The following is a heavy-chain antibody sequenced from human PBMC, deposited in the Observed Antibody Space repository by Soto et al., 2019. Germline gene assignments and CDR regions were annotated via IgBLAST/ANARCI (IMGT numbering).Heavy chain of an antibody. CDR1: GFTFNNAW. CDR2: IKGEADGGTT. D-gene: IGHD3-22*01. CDR3: TTGLSNGYYNFDY. J-gene: IGHJ4*02. V-gene: IGHV3-15*01. Sequence: LRLSCAAFGFTFNNAWMSWVRQAPGKGLEWVGRIKGEADGGTTDYAAPVKGRITISRDHSKDTLYLQMNSLKTEDTAVYYCTTGLSNGYYNFDYWGQGTPVTVSS.